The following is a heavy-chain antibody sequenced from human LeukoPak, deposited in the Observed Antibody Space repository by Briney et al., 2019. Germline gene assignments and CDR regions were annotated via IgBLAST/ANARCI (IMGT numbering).Heavy chain of an antibody. CDR1: GFIFTNYF. D-gene: IGHD3-3*01. V-gene: IGHV3-7*01. J-gene: IGHJ4*02. CDR2: IKHDGSEK. Sequence: GGSLRLSCAASGFIFTNYFMSWVRQAPGKGLEWVASIKHDGSEKYYVDSVRGRFTISRDNTMNSLYLQMSSLRAEDTAVYYCATDRGWRTSGYYLYYFEYWGQGTLVTFSS. CDR3: ATDRGWRTSGYYLYYFEY.